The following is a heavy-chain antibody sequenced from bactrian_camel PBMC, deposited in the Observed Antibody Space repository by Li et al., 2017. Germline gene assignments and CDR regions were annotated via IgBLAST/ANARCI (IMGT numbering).Heavy chain of an antibody. CDR2: INIGSDST. CDR1: GDTIGRYC. V-gene: IGHV3S1*01. J-gene: IGHJ4*01. Sequence: QVQLVESGGGSVQAGGSLRLSCVASGDTIGRYCMGWFRQAPGKEREGVAGINIGSDSTYYADSVKGRFTISRDNAKNTLYLQMNSLKTEDTAVYYCAEWVGYAKYNRWGQGTQVTVS. CDR3: AEWVGYAKYNR. D-gene: IGHD5*01.